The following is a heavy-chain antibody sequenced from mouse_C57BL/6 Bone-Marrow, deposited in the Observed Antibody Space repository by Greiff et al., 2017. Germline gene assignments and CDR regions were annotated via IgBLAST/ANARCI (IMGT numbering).Heavy chain of an antibody. J-gene: IGHJ2*01. D-gene: IGHD2-12*01. CDR2: IYPRSGNT. CDR3: ARKRIYDCRYFDY. V-gene: IGHV1-81*01. Sequence: VQRVESGAELARPGASVKLSCKASGYTFTSYGISWVKQRTGQGLEWIGEIYPRSGNTYYNEKFKGKATLTADKSSSTAYMELRSLTSEDSAVYFCARKRIYDCRYFDYWGQGTTLTVSS. CDR1: GYTFTSYG.